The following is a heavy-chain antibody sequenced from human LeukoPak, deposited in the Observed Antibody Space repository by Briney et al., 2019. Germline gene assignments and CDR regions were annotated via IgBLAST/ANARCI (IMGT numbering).Heavy chain of an antibody. D-gene: IGHD3-22*01. CDR2: ISGSGGST. V-gene: IGHV3-23*01. CDR1: GFTFSGYG. Sequence: GGSLRLSCAASGFTFSGYGMSWVRQAPGKGLKWVSAISGSGGSTYYADSVKGRFTISRDNAKNSLYLQMNSLRAEDTALYYCASSRYDSSGYYGIIGYWGQGTLVTVSS. J-gene: IGHJ4*02. CDR3: ASSRYDSSGYYGIIGY.